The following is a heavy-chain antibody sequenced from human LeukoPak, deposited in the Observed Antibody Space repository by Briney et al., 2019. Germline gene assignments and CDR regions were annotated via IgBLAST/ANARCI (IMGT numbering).Heavy chain of an antibody. V-gene: IGHV1-2*02. CDR2: INPNSGGT. Sequence: ASVKVSCKASGYTFTGYYMHWVRQAPGQGLEWMGWINPNSGGTNYAQKFQGRVTMTRDTSISTAYMELSSLRSEDTAVYYCATELTAMVSRDCAFDIWGQGTMVTVSS. D-gene: IGHD5-18*01. CDR3: ATELTAMVSRDCAFDI. CDR1: GYTFTGYY. J-gene: IGHJ3*02.